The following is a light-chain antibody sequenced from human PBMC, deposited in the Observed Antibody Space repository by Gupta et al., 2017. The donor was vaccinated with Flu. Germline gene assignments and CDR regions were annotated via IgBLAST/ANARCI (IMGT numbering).Light chain of an antibody. CDR2: ESY. CDR3: SSYAVNDIWI. V-gene: IGLV2-23*01. CDR1: TSYVGNFNL. J-gene: IGLJ2*01. Sequence: SISISCTGTTSYVGNFNLVSWYQLHPGKAPKLLIFESYQRPSGVSGRFSASKSGSTASLTISGLQPEDEAEYYCSSYAVNDIWIFGVGTQLTVL.